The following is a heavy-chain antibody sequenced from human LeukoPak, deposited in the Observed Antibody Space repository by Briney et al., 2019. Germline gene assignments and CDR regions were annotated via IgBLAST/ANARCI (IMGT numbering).Heavy chain of an antibody. CDR3: AKVFRGYSYGYYAFDI. CDR2: ISYDGSNK. Sequence: GGSLRLSCAASGFAFSSYGMHWVRQAPGKGLEWVAVISYDGSNKYYADSVKGRFTISRDNSKNTLYLQMNSLRAEDTAVYYCAKVFRGYSYGYYAFDIWGQGTMVTVSS. J-gene: IGHJ3*02. V-gene: IGHV3-30*18. CDR1: GFAFSSYG. D-gene: IGHD5-18*01.